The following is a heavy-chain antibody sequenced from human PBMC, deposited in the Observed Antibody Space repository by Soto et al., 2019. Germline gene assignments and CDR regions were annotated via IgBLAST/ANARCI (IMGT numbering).Heavy chain of an antibody. Sequence: PGGSLRLSCAASGFTFSDYYMSWIRQAPGKGLEWVSYISSTGSTIDYADSVKGRFTISRDNAKNSLYLQMNSPRAEDAAVYYCAGHFDYYGSGPPTGYYGMDVWGQGTTVTVSS. J-gene: IGHJ6*02. V-gene: IGHV3-11*01. D-gene: IGHD3-10*01. CDR1: GFTFSDYY. CDR3: AGHFDYYGSGPPTGYYGMDV. CDR2: ISSTGSTI.